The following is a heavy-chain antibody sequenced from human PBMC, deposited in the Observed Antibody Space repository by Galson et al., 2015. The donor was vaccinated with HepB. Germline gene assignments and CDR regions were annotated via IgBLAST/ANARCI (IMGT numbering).Heavy chain of an antibody. CDR1: GYTFTSYY. V-gene: IGHV1-69*04. D-gene: IGHD4-23*01. CDR2: IIPILGIA. Sequence: SVKVSCKASGYTFTSYYMHWVRQAPGQGLEWMGRIIPILGIANYAQKFQGRVTITADKSTSTAYMELSSLRSEDTAVYYCARDLRYGGHSFRPPDPSAYYYYGMDVWGQGTTVTVSS. J-gene: IGHJ6*02. CDR3: ARDLRYGGHSFRPPDPSAYYYYGMDV.